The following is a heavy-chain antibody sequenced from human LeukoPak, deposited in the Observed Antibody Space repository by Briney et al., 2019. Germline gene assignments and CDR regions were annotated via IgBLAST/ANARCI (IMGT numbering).Heavy chain of an antibody. D-gene: IGHD2/OR15-2a*01. CDR2: IKQDGSEK. V-gene: IGHV3-7*01. Sequence: GGSLRLSCAASGFTFSSYWMSWVRPAPGKGLEWVANIKQDGSEKYYVDSVKGRFTISRDNAKNSLYLQMNSLRAEDTAVYYCARAFLERDFDYWGQGTLVTVSS. CDR1: GFTFSSYW. CDR3: ARAFLERDFDY. J-gene: IGHJ4*02.